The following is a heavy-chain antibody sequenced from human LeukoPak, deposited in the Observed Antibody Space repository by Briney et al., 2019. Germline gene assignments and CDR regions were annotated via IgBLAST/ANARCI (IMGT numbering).Heavy chain of an antibody. Sequence: GGSLRLSCVGTGFTFSSYGMHWVRQAPGKGLEWVAVISYDGSNEDYADSVTGRFNISRDNSKNTLYLQMNSLRPEDTAVYYCATGRGRFSYWGQGTLVTVSS. CDR1: GFTFSSYG. V-gene: IGHV3-30*03. CDR3: ATGRGRFSY. D-gene: IGHD3-10*01. J-gene: IGHJ4*02. CDR2: ISYDGSNE.